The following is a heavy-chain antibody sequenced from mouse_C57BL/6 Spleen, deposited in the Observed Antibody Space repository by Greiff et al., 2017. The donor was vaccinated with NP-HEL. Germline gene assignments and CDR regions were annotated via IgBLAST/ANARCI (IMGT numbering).Heavy chain of an antibody. J-gene: IGHJ4*01. D-gene: IGHD1-1*01. Sequence: QVHVKQSGPELVKPGASVKISCKASGYAFSSSWMNWVKQRPGKGLEWIGRIYPGDGDTNYNGKFKGKATLTADKSSSTAYMQLSSLTSEDSAVYFCARGGSSYNAMDYWGQGTSVTVSS. CDR1: GYAFSSSW. CDR2: IYPGDGDT. CDR3: ARGGSSYNAMDY. V-gene: IGHV1-82*01.